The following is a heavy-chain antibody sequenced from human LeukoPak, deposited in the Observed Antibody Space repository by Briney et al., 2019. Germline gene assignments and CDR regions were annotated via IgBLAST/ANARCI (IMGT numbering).Heavy chain of an antibody. CDR3: SRGSGWLSVY. V-gene: IGHV3-49*03. CDR2: ISGGTT. J-gene: IGHJ4*02. CDR1: GFTSGDYL. D-gene: IGHD6-19*01. Sequence: PGGSLRLSCTASGFTSGDYLMSLFRQAPGKGLEWIGFISGGTTEYAASVKGRFTISRDDSTSIAYLQMNSLTTEDTAVYYCSRGSGWLSVYWGQGTLVTVSS.